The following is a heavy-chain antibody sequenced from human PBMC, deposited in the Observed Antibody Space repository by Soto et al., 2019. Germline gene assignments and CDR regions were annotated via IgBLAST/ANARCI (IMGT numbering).Heavy chain of an antibody. J-gene: IGHJ6*02. CDR2: ISAYNGNT. CDR1: GYTFTSYG. Sequence: QVQLVQYGAEVKKPGASVKVSCKASGYTFTSYGISWVRQAPGQGLEWMGWISAYNGNTNYAQKLQGRVTMTTDTSTSTAYMELRSLRSDDTAVYYCASHSSSWLYYYYYGMDVWGQGTTVTVSS. V-gene: IGHV1-18*04. CDR3: ASHSSSWLYYYYYGMDV. D-gene: IGHD6-13*01.